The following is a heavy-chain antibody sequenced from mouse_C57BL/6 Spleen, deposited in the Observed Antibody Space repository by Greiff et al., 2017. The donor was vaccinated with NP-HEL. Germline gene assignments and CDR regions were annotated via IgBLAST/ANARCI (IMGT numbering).Heavy chain of an antibody. J-gene: IGHJ3*01. V-gene: IGHV1-7*01. CDR2: INPSSGYT. CDR1: GYTFTSYW. D-gene: IGHD1-1*01. CDR3: ARVGYYGSSYEAWFAY. Sequence: QVHVKQSGAELAKPGASVKLSCKASGYTFTSYWMHWVKQRPGQGLEWIGYINPSSGYTKYNQKFKDKATLTADKSSSTAYMQLSSLTYEDSAVYYCARVGYYGSSYEAWFAYWGQGTLVTVSA.